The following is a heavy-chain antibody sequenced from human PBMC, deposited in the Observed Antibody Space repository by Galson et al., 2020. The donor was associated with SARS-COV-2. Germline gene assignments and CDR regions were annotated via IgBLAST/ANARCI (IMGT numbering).Heavy chain of an antibody. V-gene: IGHV3-74*01. CDR1: GFTFSSYW. CDR3: ARDVNYDFWSGYYMGY. J-gene: IGHJ4*02. CDR2: INSDGSST. D-gene: IGHD3-3*01. Sequence: GGSLRLSCAASGFTFSSYWMHWVRQAPGKGLVWVSRINSDGSSTSYADSVKGRFTISRDNAKNTLYLQMNSERAEDTAVYYCARDVNYDFWSGYYMGYWGQGTLVTVSS.